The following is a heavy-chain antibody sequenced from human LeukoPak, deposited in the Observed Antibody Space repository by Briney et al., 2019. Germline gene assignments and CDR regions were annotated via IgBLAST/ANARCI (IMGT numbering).Heavy chain of an antibody. CDR3: AKDRFGIAAAGTVFRKAPFDY. V-gene: IGHV4-39*02. CDR2: IYYSGST. J-gene: IGHJ4*02. Sequence: SETLSLTCTVSGGSISSSSYYWGWIRQPPGKGLEWIGSIYYSGSTYYNPSLKSRVTISVDTSKNQFSLKLSSVTAADTAVYYCAKDRFGIAAAGTVFRKAPFDYWGQGTLVTVSS. CDR1: GGSISSSSYY. D-gene: IGHD6-13*01.